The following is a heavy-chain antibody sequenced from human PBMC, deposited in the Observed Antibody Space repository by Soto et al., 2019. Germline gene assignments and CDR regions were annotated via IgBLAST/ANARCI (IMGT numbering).Heavy chain of an antibody. J-gene: IGHJ4*02. CDR3: ATVGYYDSSGHYYFDY. V-gene: IGHV1-18*01. CDR1: GYSFTRYG. CDR2: ISGYNGKT. D-gene: IGHD3-22*01. Sequence: ASVKVSCKASGYSFTRYGISWVRQAPGQGLEWMGWISGYNGKTKYAQKLQGRVSMTTDTSTSTAYMELSSLRSEDTAVYYCATVGYYDSSGHYYFDYWGQGTLVTVSS.